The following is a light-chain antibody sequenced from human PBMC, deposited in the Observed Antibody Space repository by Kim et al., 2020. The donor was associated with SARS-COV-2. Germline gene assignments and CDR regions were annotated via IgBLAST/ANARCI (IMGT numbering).Light chain of an antibody. Sequence: VALGQTVRITCQGDSLRSYYATRDQQKPGQAPILVIYGKNNRPSGIPDRFSGSSAGNPASLTITGTQAGDEADYYCNSRDSNDNVVFGGGTQLTVL. J-gene: IGLJ2*01. CDR2: GKN. V-gene: IGLV3-19*01. CDR1: SLRSYY. CDR3: NSRDSNDNVV.